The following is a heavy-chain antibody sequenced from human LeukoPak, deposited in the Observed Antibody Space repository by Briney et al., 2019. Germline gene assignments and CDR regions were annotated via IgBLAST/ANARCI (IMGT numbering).Heavy chain of an antibody. CDR3: ARRVDATRWFDP. V-gene: IGHV3-74*03. CDR1: GFTFSNYF. J-gene: IGHJ5*02. Sequence: GGSLRLSCAASGFTFSNYFMHWGRQAPGKGLLWVSRINSDGTTTMYADSVKGRFTISRDNAKNTLYLQMNSLRDEDTAVYYCARRVDATRWFDPWGQGTLVTVSS. D-gene: IGHD2-15*01. CDR2: INSDGTTT.